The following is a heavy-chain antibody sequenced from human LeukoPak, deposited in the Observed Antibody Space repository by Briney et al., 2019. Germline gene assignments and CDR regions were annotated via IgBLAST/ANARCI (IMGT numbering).Heavy chain of an antibody. Sequence: ASVKVSCKVSGYTLTELSMHWVRQAPGKGLEWMGGFDPEDGETIYAQKFQGRVTMTEDTSTDTAYMELSSLRSEDTAVYYCATGYCSSTSCYNWGQGTLVTVPS. D-gene: IGHD2-2*02. V-gene: IGHV1-24*01. CDR3: ATGYCSSTSCYN. CDR1: GYTLTELS. J-gene: IGHJ4*02. CDR2: FDPEDGET.